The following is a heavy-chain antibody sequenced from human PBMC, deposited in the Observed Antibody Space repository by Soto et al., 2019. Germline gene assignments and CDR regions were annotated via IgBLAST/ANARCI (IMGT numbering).Heavy chain of an antibody. D-gene: IGHD3-22*01. J-gene: IGHJ4*02. CDR2: ISSSGSTI. V-gene: IGHV3-11*01. CDR1: GFTFSDYY. CDR3: ARAVLLTYYYDSSGYYYDY. Sequence: GGSLRLSCAASGFTFSDYYMSWIRQAPGKGLEWGSDISSSGSTIYYADSVKGRFTISRDNAKNSMYLQMNSLRAEDTAVYYCARAVLLTYYYDSSGYYYDYWGQGTLGTVSS.